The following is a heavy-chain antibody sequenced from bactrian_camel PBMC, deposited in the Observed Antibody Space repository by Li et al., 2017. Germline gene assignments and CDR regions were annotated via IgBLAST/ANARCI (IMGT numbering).Heavy chain of an antibody. V-gene: IGHV3S1*01. D-gene: IGHD4*01. Sequence: HVQLVESGGGSVQAGGSLRLSCLVSGNIRSWHCLTWFRQAPGKEREGIARITAGGGSPAYADSVKGRFTINKDDAESTLYLQMDSLKPEDTAMYYCAAADPTTVSQCTLATLESRAKYNYWGQGTQVTVS. CDR1: GNIRSWHC. CDR3: AAADPTTVSQCTLATLESRAKYNY. J-gene: IGHJ4*01. CDR2: ITAGGGSP.